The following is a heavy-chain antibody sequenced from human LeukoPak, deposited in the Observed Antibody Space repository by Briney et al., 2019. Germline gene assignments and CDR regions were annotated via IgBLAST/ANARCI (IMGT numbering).Heavy chain of an antibody. D-gene: IGHD2-2*01. CDR3: AKIVVPAAYYFYGMDV. CDR2: VGVRGAKT. CDR1: GFTFSRYY. V-gene: IGHV3-23*01. J-gene: IGHJ6*02. Sequence: GGSLRLSCAASGFTFSRYYMSWVRQTPGKGLEWVSGVGVRGAKTFYADSVKGRFTVSRDNAKSTVFLQMNSLRPEDSAVYYCAKIVVPAAYYFYGMDVWGQGTTVTVSS.